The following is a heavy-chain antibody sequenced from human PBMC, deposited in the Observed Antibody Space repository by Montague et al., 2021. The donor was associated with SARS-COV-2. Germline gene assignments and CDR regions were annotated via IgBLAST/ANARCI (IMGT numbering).Heavy chain of an antibody. Sequence: TLSLTCTVSGGSINSGGYYWSWIRQHPGKGLEWIGYNYYSGSTYYNPSLKSRLTTSVDTSKNQFSLKLSSVTAADTAVYYCARVHFVSSGWYPDAFDIWGQGTMVTVSS. CDR3: ARVHFVSSGWYPDAFDI. V-gene: IGHV4-31*03. J-gene: IGHJ3*02. D-gene: IGHD6-19*01. CDR2: NYYSGST. CDR1: GGSINSGGYY.